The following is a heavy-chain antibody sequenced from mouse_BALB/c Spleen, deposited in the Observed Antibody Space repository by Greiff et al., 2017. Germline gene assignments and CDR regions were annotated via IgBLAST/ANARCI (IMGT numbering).Heavy chain of an antibody. Sequence: VQLQHPGAELVKPGASVKLSCKASGYTFTSYWMHWVKQRPGQGLEWIGEINPSNGRTNYNEKFKSKATLTVDKSSSTAYMQLSSLTSEDSAVYYCARRETGTFAYWGQGTLVTVSA. J-gene: IGHJ3*01. D-gene: IGHD4-1*01. CDR1: GYTFTSYW. CDR2: INPSNGRT. V-gene: IGHV1S81*02. CDR3: ARRETGTFAY.